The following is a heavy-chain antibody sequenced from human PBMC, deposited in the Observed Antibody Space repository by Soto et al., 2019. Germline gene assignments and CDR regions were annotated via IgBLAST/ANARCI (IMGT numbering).Heavy chain of an antibody. D-gene: IGHD2-15*01. CDR2: IIPISGTP. J-gene: IGHJ4*02. V-gene: IGHV1-69*13. CDR3: ALGPLGYCSGGSCYYAAH. CDR1: GCPFRSFA. Sequence: SVKVSWKASGCPFRSFAISWVRQAPGQGLEWMGGIIPISGTPNYAQKFQGRVTITADESTSTVYMELSSLRSEDTAVYYCALGPLGYCSGGSCYYAAHWGQGTQVTVSS.